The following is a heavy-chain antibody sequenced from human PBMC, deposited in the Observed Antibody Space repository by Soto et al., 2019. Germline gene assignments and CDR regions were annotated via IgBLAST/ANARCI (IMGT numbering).Heavy chain of an antibody. Sequence: SETLSLTCTVSGGSISSGDFYWSWIRQPPGKGLEWIGNIYYSGSTNYNPSLRSRAIMSVDTSKNQFSLKLSSVTAADTAFYFCAWSDHFRQRFDCLGPGALVTLSS. J-gene: IGHJ4*02. CDR3: AWSDHFRQRFDC. CDR1: GGSISSGDFY. V-gene: IGHV4-30-4*01. CDR2: IYYSGST.